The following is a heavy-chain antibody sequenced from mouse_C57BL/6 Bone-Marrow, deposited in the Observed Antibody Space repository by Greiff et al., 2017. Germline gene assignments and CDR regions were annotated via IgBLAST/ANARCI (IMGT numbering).Heavy chain of an antibody. J-gene: IGHJ4*01. Sequence: EVKLEESGGGLVQPGGSLKLSCAASGFTFSDYYMYWVRQTPEKRLEWVAYISNGGGSTYYPDTVKGRFTISRDNAKNTLYLQMSRLKSEDTAMYYCARHYYGSSLYYYAMDYWGQGTSVTVSS. D-gene: IGHD1-1*01. CDR3: ARHYYGSSLYYYAMDY. V-gene: IGHV5-12*01. CDR1: GFTFSDYY. CDR2: ISNGGGST.